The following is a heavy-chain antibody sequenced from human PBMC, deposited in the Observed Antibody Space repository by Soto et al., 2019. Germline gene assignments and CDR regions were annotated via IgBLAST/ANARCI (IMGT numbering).Heavy chain of an antibody. D-gene: IGHD3-3*01. V-gene: IGHV4-39*03. CDR1: GGSISTSNYY. CDR3: IIYDFWSGSLDAFDI. Sequence: SETLSLTCSVSGGSISTSNYYWAWIRQPPGKGLEWIGSMFYSGSTDYNPSLKSRVTISADTSKNQFSLKLSSVTAADTAVYYCIIYDFWSGSLDAFDIWGQGTMVTVSS. CDR2: MFYSGST. J-gene: IGHJ3*02.